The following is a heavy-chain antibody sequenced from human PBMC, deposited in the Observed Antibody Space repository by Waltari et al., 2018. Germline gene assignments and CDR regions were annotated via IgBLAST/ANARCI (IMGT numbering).Heavy chain of an antibody. CDR2: INPSGGSA. CDR3: ARKAIAARFDY. J-gene: IGHJ4*02. D-gene: IGHD6-6*01. Sequence: QVQLVQSGAEVKKPGSSVKVSCKASGGTFSSYAISWVRQAPGQGLEWMGIINPSGGSASYAQKFQGRVSMTRDTSTSTVYMELSSLRSEDTAVYYCARKAIAARFDYWGQGTLVTVSS. CDR1: GGTFSSYA. V-gene: IGHV1-46*01.